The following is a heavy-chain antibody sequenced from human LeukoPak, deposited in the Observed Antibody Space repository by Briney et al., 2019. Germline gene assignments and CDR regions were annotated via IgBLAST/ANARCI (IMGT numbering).Heavy chain of an antibody. J-gene: IGHJ4*02. D-gene: IGHD3-22*01. Sequence: SETLSLTCTVSGGSISSGDYYWSWIRQPPGKGLEWIGYIYYSGSTYYNPSLKSRVTISVDTSKNQFSLKLSSVTAADTAVYYCARQNHYYYDSGVFHLGGQEPRVPVSS. CDR1: GGSISSGDYY. CDR2: IYYSGST. CDR3: ARQNHYYYDSGVFHL. V-gene: IGHV4-30-4*08.